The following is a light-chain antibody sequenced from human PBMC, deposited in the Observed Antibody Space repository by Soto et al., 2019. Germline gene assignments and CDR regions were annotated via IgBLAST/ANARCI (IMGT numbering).Light chain of an antibody. J-gene: IGKJ5*01. CDR2: GAS. V-gene: IGKV3-15*01. CDR3: QQRSNWPPIT. Sequence: EIVMTQSPATLSVSPGERATLSCRASQSVSSNLAWYQQKPGQAPRLLVYGASTRATGIPARFSGSGSGTQFTLTISSLEPEEFAVYYCQQRSNWPPITFGQGTRREIK. CDR1: QSVSSN.